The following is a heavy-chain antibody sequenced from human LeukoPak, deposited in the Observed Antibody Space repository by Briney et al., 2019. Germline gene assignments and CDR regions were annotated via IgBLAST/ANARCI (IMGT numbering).Heavy chain of an antibody. D-gene: IGHD3-10*01. J-gene: IGHJ4*02. V-gene: IGHV4-61*02. CDR3: ARGNYYYGSGSYSFDY. Sequence: SETLSLTCTVSGGSINSGNYYWSWIRQPAGKGLEWIGRIYTSGSTNYSPSLKSRVIMSVDTSKNQFSLKLSSVTAADTAVYYCARGNYYYGSGSYSFDYWGQGTLVTVSS. CDR2: IYTSGST. CDR1: GGSINSGNYY.